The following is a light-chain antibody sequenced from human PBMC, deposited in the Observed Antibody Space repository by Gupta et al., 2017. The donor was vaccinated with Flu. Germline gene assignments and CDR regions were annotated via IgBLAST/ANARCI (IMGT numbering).Light chain of an antibody. CDR1: QSISSY. V-gene: IGKV1-39*01. Sequence: DIQMTQPPSSMSASVGDRVTITSRASQSISSYLHWYQQKPGKAPKLLIYAASSWQSGVPSRFSGSGSGTDFTLTISSLQPEDFATYYCQQSDSTPRTFGQGTKVEIK. CDR3: QQSDSTPRT. J-gene: IGKJ1*01. CDR2: AAS.